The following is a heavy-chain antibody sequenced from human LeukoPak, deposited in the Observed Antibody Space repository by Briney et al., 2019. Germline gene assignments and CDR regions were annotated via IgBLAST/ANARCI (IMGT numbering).Heavy chain of an antibody. CDR3: ARERYSSSWGRLRNWFDP. D-gene: IGHD6-13*01. Sequence: ASVKVSCKASGYTFTGYYMHWVRQAPGQGLEWMGWINPNSGGTSYAQKFQGRATMTRDTSISTAYMELSRLRSDDTAVYYCARERYSSSWGRLRNWFDPWGQGTLVTVSS. J-gene: IGHJ5*02. V-gene: IGHV1-2*02. CDR2: INPNSGGT. CDR1: GYTFTGYY.